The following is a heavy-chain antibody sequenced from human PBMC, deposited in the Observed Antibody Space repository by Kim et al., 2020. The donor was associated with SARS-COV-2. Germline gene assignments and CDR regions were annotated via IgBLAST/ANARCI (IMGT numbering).Heavy chain of an antibody. Sequence: GGSLRLSCAASGFTVSSNYMSWVRQAPGKGLEWVSVIYSGGSTYYADSVKGRFTISRDNSKNTLYLQMNSLRAEDTAVYYCARNSVGIAAAGTGDYYYYGMDAGAQGTPAPVPS. D-gene: IGHD6-13*01. CDR3: ARNSVGIAAAGTGDYYYYGMDA. CDR1: GFTVSSNY. J-gene: IGHJ6*02. V-gene: IGHV3-53*01. CDR2: IYSGGST.